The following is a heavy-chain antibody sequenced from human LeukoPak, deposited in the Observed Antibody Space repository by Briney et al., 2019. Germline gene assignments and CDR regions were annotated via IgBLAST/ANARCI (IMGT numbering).Heavy chain of an antibody. J-gene: IGHJ6*02. CDR3: ARDRKVGATLDYYYYYGMDV. D-gene: IGHD1-26*01. Sequence: GASVKVSCKASGYTFTSYGISWVRQAPGQGLEWMGWISAYNGNTNYAQKLQGRGTMTIDTPTSTAYMELRSLRSDDTAVYYCARDRKVGATLDYYYYYGMDVWGQGTTVTVSS. CDR1: GYTFTSYG. V-gene: IGHV1-18*01. CDR2: ISAYNGNT.